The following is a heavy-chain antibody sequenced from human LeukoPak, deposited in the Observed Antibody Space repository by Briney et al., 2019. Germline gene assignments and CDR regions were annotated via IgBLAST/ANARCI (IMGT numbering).Heavy chain of an antibody. J-gene: IGHJ4*02. V-gene: IGHV3-7*03. Sequence: QAGGSLRLSCAASGFTFSSYWMSWVRQAPGKGLEWVANIKQDGSEKYYVDSVKGRFTISRDNAKNSLYLQVNSLRAEDTAVYYCARVGGSLIFDYWGQGTLVTVSS. CDR3: ARVGGSLIFDY. CDR2: IKQDGSEK. CDR1: GFTFSSYW. D-gene: IGHD3-16*01.